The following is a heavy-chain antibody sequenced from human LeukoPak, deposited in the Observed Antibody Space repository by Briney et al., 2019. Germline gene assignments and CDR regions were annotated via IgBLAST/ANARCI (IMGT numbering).Heavy chain of an antibody. D-gene: IGHD2-15*01. CDR1: GFTFTTYG. Sequence: GGSLRLSCAASGFTFTTYGMHWVRQAPGKGLEWVAAIWFDGSNKNYADSVKGRFTISRDNSKNTLYLQMNSLRAEDTAVYYCARDWGYCSGGSCPLDHWGQGSLVTVSS. V-gene: IGHV3-33*01. CDR2: IWFDGSNK. J-gene: IGHJ4*02. CDR3: ARDWGYCSGGSCPLDH.